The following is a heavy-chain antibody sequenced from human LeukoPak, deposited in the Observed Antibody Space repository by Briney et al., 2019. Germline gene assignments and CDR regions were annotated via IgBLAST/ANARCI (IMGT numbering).Heavy chain of an antibody. V-gene: IGHV4-59*01. CDR2: IYYSGST. D-gene: IGHD3-22*01. CDR1: GGSISRYY. CDR3: ARADPVVTDYYYYGMDV. Sequence: PSETLSLTCTVSGGSISRYYWSWIRQPPGKGLEWIGYIYYSGSTNYNPSLKSRVTISVDTSKNQFSLKLSSVTAADTAVYYCARADPVVTDYYYYGMDVWGQGTTVPVSS. J-gene: IGHJ6*02.